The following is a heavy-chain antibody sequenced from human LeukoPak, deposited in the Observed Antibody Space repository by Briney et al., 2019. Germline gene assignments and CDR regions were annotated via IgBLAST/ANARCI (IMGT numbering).Heavy chain of an antibody. Sequence: ASVKVSCKASGYTFTSYGISWVRQAPGQGLEWMGWISAYNGNTNYAQKLQGRVTMTTDTSTSTAYMELRSLRSDDTAVYYCARDPPRNFWSGYPSGAFDIWGQGTMVTVSS. V-gene: IGHV1-18*01. D-gene: IGHD3-3*01. CDR2: ISAYNGNT. CDR1: GYTFTSYG. J-gene: IGHJ3*02. CDR3: ARDPPRNFWSGYPSGAFDI.